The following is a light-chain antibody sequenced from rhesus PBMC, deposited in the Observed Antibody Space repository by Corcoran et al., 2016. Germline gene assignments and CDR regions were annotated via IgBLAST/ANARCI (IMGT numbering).Light chain of an antibody. CDR2: SAS. Sequence: DIQMTQSPSSLSASVGDTVTITCRASQSFISSLAWYQQKPGKAPKLLIYSASSLQSGVPSGYSGSKAGTDFTLTISSLQPEDIASYYCQQYYSYPYSFGQETKVEIK. CDR3: QQYYSYPYS. CDR1: QSFISS. V-gene: IGKV1-46*01. J-gene: IGKJ2*01.